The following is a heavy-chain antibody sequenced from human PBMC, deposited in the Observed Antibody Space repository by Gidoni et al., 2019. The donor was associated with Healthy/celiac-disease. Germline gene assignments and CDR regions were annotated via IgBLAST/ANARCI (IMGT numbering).Heavy chain of an antibody. V-gene: IGHV5-51*01. CDR2: IYPGDSDT. CDR3: ARHGRVRREYCSGGSCYYGFDY. Sequence: EVQLVQSGAEVKKPGESLEISCKGSGYSFTSYWSCWVRQMPGKGLEWMGIIYPGDSDTRYSPSFQGQVTIAADKSISTAYLQWSSLKASDTAMYYCARHGRVRREYCSGGSCYYGFDYWGQGTLVTVSS. D-gene: IGHD2-15*01. J-gene: IGHJ4*02. CDR1: GYSFTSYW.